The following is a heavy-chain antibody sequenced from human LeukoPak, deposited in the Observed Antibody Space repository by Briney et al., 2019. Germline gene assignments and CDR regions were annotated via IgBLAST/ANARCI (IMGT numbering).Heavy chain of an antibody. CDR2: VSYDGSNE. V-gene: IGHV3-30*04. CDR3: ARSYGSASYNIDY. D-gene: IGHD3-10*01. Sequence: KPGGSLRLSCEGSGFTFFMYTMHWVRRAPGKGLEWVSLVSYDGSNEYYVDSVTGRFTISRDNSKNTLYLQMNSLRPEDTAVYYCARSYGSASYNIDYWGQGTLVTVSS. J-gene: IGHJ4*02. CDR1: GFTFFMYT.